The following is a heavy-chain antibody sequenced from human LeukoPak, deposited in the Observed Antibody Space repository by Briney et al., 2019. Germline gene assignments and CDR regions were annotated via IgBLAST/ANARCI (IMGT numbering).Heavy chain of an antibody. CDR2: VYPADSDI. J-gene: IGHJ5*02. CDR3: ARQEYCSGASCYTWFDP. V-gene: IGHV5-51*01. Sequence: GESLKISCKGSGYSINNYWIAWVRQMPGKGLEWMGIVYPADSDIRYSPSFQGQVTISADKSISTAYLQWNSLKASDTAMYYCARQEYCSGASCYTWFDPWGQGTLVTVSS. D-gene: IGHD2-15*01. CDR1: GYSINNYW.